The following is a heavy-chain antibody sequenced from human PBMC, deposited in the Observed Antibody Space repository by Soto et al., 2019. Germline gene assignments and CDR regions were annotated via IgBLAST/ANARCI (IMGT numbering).Heavy chain of an antibody. CDR1: GFTFSDYA. J-gene: IGHJ6*02. CDR2: ISYDGSNK. V-gene: IGHV3-30-3*01. Sequence: GGSLRLSCAASGFTFSDYAMHWVRQAPGKGLEWVAVISYDGSNKYYADYVKGRFTISRDNSKNTLYLQMDRLRPEDTAVYYCTRDLGRGCTSTSCLEYYYYYYGLDVWGQGTTVTVSS. D-gene: IGHD2-2*01. CDR3: TRDLGRGCTSTSCLEYYYYYYGLDV.